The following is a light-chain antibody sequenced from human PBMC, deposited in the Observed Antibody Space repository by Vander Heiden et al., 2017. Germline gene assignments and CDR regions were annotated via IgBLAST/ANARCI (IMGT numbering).Light chain of an antibody. CDR2: DAS. CDR3: QQDNSSSYA. CDR1: QSISSW. Sequence: DSQRTQYTSTLAASVGNRVTITCRASQSISSWLAWYQQKPGKAPKLLIYDASSLESGVPSRFSGSGSVTEFTLTIIRLQPDDFATYYCQQDNSSSYAFGQGTKMEIK. V-gene: IGKV1-5*01. J-gene: IGKJ2*01.